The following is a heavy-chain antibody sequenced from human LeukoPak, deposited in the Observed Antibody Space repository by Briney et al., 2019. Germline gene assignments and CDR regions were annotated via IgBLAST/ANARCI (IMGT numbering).Heavy chain of an antibody. CDR2: INTDGSTT. J-gene: IGHJ4*02. CDR1: GSTLGNYW. Sequence: GGSLRLSCAASGSTLGNYWMHWVRQAPGKGLVWVSRINTDGSTTSYADSVKGRFAISRDNSKNALYLQVNSLRAEDTAVYYCATSTGWYYFDYWGQGTLVTVSS. D-gene: IGHD6-19*01. V-gene: IGHV3-74*01. CDR3: ATSTGWYYFDY.